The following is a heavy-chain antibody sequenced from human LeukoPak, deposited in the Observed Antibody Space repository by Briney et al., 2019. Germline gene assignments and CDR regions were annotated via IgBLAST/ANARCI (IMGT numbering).Heavy chain of an antibody. CDR2: IKEDGSEK. CDR1: GFTSSSYW. D-gene: IGHD2-15*01. V-gene: IGHV3-7*01. CDR3: ARGGQLLLPSFDY. Sequence: GGSLRLSCAASGFTSSSYWMTWVRQAPGKGLEWVANIKEDGSEKYYVDSVKGRFTISRDNAKNSLYLQMNSLRAEDTAVYYCARGGQLLLPSFDYWGQGTLVTVSS. J-gene: IGHJ4*02.